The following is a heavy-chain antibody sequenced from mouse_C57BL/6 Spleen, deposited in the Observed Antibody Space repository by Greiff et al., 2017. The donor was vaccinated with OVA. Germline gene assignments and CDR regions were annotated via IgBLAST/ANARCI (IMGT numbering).Heavy chain of an antibody. D-gene: IGHD2-1*01. J-gene: IGHJ2*01. V-gene: IGHV1-82*01. Sequence: QVQLQQSGPELVKPGASVKISCKASGYAFSSSWMNWVKQRPGKGLEWIGRIYPGDGDTNYNGKFKGKAKLTADKSSSTAYMQLSSLTSEDSAVYFCARDGNPYFDYWGQGTTLTVSS. CDR1: GYAFSSSW. CDR2: IYPGDGDT. CDR3: ARDGNPYFDY.